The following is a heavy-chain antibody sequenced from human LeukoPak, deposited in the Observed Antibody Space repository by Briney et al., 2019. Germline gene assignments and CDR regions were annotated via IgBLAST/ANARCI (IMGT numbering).Heavy chain of an antibody. J-gene: IGHJ4*02. D-gene: IGHD2-15*01. CDR2: INGDGTYT. Sequence: PGGSLRLSCAASGFTFSDYYLNWFRQAPGKGLEWVSRINGDGTYTRYADSVKGRFAISRDNAKNTLTLQMNSLRAEDTAVYYCSRDPDCARWGDCSGHSCPRNYWGQGTLVTVSS. V-gene: IGHV3-74*01. CDR1: GFTFSDYY. CDR3: SRDPDCARWGDCSGHSCPRNY.